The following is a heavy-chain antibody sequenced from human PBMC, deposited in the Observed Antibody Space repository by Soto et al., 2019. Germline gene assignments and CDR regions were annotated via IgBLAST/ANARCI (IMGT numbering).Heavy chain of an antibody. D-gene: IGHD5-12*01. CDR3: ARGEMATMFGY. Sequence: LSLTCAVSGGSISSGGYSWSWIRQPPGKGLEWIGYIYHSGSTYYNPSLKSRVTISVDRSKNQFSLKLSSVTAADTAVYYCARGEMATMFGYWGQGTLVTVSS. V-gene: IGHV4-30-2*01. J-gene: IGHJ4*02. CDR1: GGSISSGGYS. CDR2: IYHSGST.